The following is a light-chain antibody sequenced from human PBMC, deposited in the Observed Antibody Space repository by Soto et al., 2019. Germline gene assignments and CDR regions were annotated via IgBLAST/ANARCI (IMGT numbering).Light chain of an antibody. CDR2: AAS. V-gene: IGKV1-27*01. CDR1: QDISNY. CDR3: QKYNSAPHT. Sequence: DIQMTQSPSSLSASVGDRVTITCRASQDISNYLAWYQQKPGKVPKLLIYAASTLQSRVPSRFSGSGSGTDFTLTISSLQPEDVATYYCQKYNSAPHTFGQGTKLEIK. J-gene: IGKJ2*01.